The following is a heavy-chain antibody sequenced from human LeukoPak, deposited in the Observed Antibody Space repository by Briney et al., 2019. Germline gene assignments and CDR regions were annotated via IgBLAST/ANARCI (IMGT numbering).Heavy chain of an antibody. CDR2: IWYGGSNK. CDR3: AKADHDYGAVEY. V-gene: IGHV3-30*02. Sequence: GESLMISCKGSGFNFISYWIGWVRQMPGKGLEWVAVIWYGGSNKYYADSVKGRFTISRDNSKNTLYLQMNSLRAEDTAVYYCAKADHDYGAVEYWGQGTWVTVSP. J-gene: IGHJ4*02. D-gene: IGHD4-17*01. CDR1: GFNFISYW.